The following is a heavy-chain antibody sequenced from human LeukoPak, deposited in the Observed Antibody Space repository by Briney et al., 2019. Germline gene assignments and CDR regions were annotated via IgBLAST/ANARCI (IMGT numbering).Heavy chain of an antibody. CDR1: GGSISSYY. CDR2: IYYSGST. D-gene: IGHD3-9*01. V-gene: IGHV4-59*01. CDR3: ARGFFDWLGYGMDV. J-gene: IGHJ6*02. Sequence: SETLSLTCTVSGGSISSYYWSWIRQPPGKGLEWIGYIYYSGSTNYNPSLKSRVTISVDTSKNQFSLKLSSVTAADTAVYYCARGFFDWLGYGMDVWGQGTTVTVSS.